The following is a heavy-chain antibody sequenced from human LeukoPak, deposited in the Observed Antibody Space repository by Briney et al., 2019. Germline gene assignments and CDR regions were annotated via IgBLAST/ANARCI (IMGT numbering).Heavy chain of an antibody. CDR2: ISGSGGST. D-gene: IGHD3-22*01. Sequence: GGSLRLSCAASGFTFSSYAMNWVRQAPGKGLEWVSAISGSGGSTYYADSVKGRFTISRDNSKNTLYLQMNSLRAEDTAVYYCAKDGSSYYYDSSGYYSDYWGQGTLVTVSS. CDR1: GFTFSSYA. V-gene: IGHV3-23*01. J-gene: IGHJ4*02. CDR3: AKDGSSYYYDSSGYYSDY.